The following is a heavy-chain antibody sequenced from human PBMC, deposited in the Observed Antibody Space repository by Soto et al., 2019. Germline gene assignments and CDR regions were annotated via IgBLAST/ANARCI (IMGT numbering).Heavy chain of an antibody. J-gene: IGHJ4*02. D-gene: IGHD4-17*01. CDR3: ARGPDGDYVNY. V-gene: IGHV4-59*01. CDR2: IYYSGST. Sequence: SETLSLTCTVSGGSIGSYYWSWIRQPPGKGLEWIGYIYYSGSTNYNPSLKSRVTISVDTSKNQFSLKLSSVTAADTAVYYCARGPDGDYVNYWGQGTLVTVSS. CDR1: GGSIGSYY.